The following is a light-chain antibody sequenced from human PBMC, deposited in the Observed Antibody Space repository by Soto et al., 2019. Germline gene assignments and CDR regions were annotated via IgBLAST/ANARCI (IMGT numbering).Light chain of an antibody. CDR2: CNI. V-gene: IGLV1-40*01. CDR3: NSYTGSTTLL. CDR1: SSNIGAGYD. Sequence: QSVLTQPPSVSGAPGQRVTISCTGSSSNIGAGYDVHWYQQRPGTAPKLLIFCNINRPSGVPDRFSGSKSGNTASLTISGLQAEDEADYYCNSYTGSTTLLFGGGTKVTVL. J-gene: IGLJ2*01.